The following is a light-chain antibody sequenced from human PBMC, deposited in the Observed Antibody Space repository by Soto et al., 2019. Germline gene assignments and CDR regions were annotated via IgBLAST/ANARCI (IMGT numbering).Light chain of an antibody. CDR1: QSVSIK. J-gene: IGKJ5*01. Sequence: EIVMTQYPATLSLSPGERATLSCRASQSVSIKLAWYQQKPGQAPRLLIYGASNRATGIPDRFSGSGSGTDFTLTISRLEPQDFAVYYCQQYNYWPPITFGQGTRLEIK. CDR2: GAS. CDR3: QQYNYWPPIT. V-gene: IGKV3D-15*01.